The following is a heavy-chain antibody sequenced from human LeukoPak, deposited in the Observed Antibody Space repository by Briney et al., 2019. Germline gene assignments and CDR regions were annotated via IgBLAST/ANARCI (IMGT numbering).Heavy chain of an antibody. V-gene: IGHV4-4*02. CDR3: ASRSSGWYFDL. Sequence: SETLSLTCAVSGGSINSSNWWNWVRQPPGKGLEWIGEIHHGGSSHYNPSLKSQVTISVDKSKNQFSLKLTSVTAADTAVYYCASRSSGWYFDLWGQGNLVTVSS. J-gene: IGHJ4*02. D-gene: IGHD6-19*01. CDR2: IHHGGSS. CDR1: GGSINSSNW.